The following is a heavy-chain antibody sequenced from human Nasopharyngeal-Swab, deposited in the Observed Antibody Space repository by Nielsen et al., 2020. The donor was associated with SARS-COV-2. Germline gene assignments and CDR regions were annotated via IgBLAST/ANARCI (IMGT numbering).Heavy chain of an antibody. CDR3: ARDRYLFSEEYYFDY. Sequence: GESLKISCEASGFTFSSHAMHWVRQAPGKGPEWLAIISYDGSNKKSADSMKGRIATSRDNSKKTLYLHLNSLRAEDTAVYYCARDRYLFSEEYYFDYWGQGTLVTVSS. V-gene: IGHV3-30*09. CDR1: GFTFSSHA. J-gene: IGHJ4*02. CDR2: ISYDGSNK. D-gene: IGHD6-6*01.